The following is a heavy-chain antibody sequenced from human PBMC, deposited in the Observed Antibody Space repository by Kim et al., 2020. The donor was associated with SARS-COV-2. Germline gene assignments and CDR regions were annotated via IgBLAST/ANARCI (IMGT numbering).Heavy chain of an antibody. J-gene: IGHJ4*02. Sequence: GGSLRLSCSASGFTFSSYAMHWVRQAPGKGLEYVSAISSNGGSTYYADSVKGRFTISRDNSKNTLYLQMSSLRAEDTAVYYCVKGRSVGSQRRVPYFDYWGQGTLVTVSS. V-gene: IGHV3-64D*09. CDR1: GFTFSSYA. CDR2: ISSNGGST. CDR3: VKGRSVGSQRRVPYFDY. D-gene: IGHD1-26*01.